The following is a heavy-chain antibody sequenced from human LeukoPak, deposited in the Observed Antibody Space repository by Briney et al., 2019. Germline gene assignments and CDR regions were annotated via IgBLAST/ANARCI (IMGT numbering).Heavy chain of an antibody. CDR2: ISYDGSNK. CDR3: ARDREWLVLFYFDS. Sequence: PGRPLRLSCAASGFTFSSYAMHWVRQAPGKGLEWVAVISYDGSNKFYADSVKGRFTISRDNSRNTLYLQMSSLRTEDTAVYYCARDREWLVLFYFDSWGQGALVTVSS. J-gene: IGHJ4*02. V-gene: IGHV3-30-3*01. D-gene: IGHD6-19*01. CDR1: GFTFSSYA.